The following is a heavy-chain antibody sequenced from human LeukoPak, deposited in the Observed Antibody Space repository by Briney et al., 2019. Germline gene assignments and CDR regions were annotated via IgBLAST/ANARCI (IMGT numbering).Heavy chain of an antibody. V-gene: IGHV3-53*01. CDR2: IYSGGGT. J-gene: IGHJ6*03. D-gene: IGHD2-15*01. Sequence: GGSLRLSCAASGFTVSSNYMSWVRQAPGKGLEWVSVIYSGGGTYYADSVKGRFTISRDNSKNTLYLQMNSLRAEDTAVYYCVRALTPYYYYYMDVWGKGTTVTVSS. CDR3: VRALTPYYYYYMDV. CDR1: GFTVSSNY.